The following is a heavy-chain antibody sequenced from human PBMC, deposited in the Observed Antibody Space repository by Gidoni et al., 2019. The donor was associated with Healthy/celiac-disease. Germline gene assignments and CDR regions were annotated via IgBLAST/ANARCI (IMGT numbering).Heavy chain of an antibody. V-gene: IGHV4-34*01. CDR2: INHGGST. CDR1: GGSFSGYY. CDR3: ARGGGLGRGGRAPYWFDP. Sequence: QVQLQQWGAGLLKPSETLSLTCAVYGGSFSGYYWNWIRQPPGTGLEWIGEINHGGSTNYNPSLKSRVTISVDTSKNQFSLKLSSVTAADTAVYYCARGGGLGRGGRAPYWFDPWGQGTLVTVSS. D-gene: IGHD3-16*01. J-gene: IGHJ5*02.